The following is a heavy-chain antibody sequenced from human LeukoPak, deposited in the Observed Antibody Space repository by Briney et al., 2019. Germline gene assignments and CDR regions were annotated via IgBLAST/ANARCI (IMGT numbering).Heavy chain of an antibody. J-gene: IGHJ3*02. CDR2: IWYDGSNK. CDR3: ARDRSVAGLDAFDI. CDR1: GFTFSSYG. V-gene: IGHV3-33*01. Sequence: GGSLRLSCAASGFTFSSYGMHWVRQAPGKGLEWVAVIWYDGSNKYYADSVKGRFTISRDNSKNTLYLQMNSLRAEDTAVYYCARDRSVAGLDAFDIWGQGTMVTVSS.